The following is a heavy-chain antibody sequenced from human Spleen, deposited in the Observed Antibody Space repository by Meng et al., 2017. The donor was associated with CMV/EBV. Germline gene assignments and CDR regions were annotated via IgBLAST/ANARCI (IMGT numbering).Heavy chain of an antibody. CDR1: HESFNDYY. D-gene: IGHD3-10*01. CDR3: ARGYYFDY. CDR2: INHRGST. J-gene: IGHJ4*02. V-gene: IGHV4-34*01. Sequence: GSLRLSFAVYHESFNDYYWSWIRQPPGKGLEWVGEINHRGSTNSSPSLKSRVTMSVDPSKRHFSLKLTSVTAADTAVYYCARGYYFDYWGQGTLVTVSS.